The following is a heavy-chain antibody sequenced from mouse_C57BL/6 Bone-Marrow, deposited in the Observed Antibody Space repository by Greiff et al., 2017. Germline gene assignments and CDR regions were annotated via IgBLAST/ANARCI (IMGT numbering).Heavy chain of an antibody. CDR1: GYTFTSYW. V-gene: IGHV1-72*01. CDR3: TLIYYDPYWYFDV. J-gene: IGHJ1*03. CDR2: IDPNSGGT. D-gene: IGHD2-4*01. Sequence: VQGVESGAELVKPGASVKLSCKASGYTFTSYWMHWVKQRPGRGLEWIGRIDPNSGGTKYNEKFKSKATLTVDKPSSTAYMQLSSLTSEDSAVYYCTLIYYDPYWYFDVWGTGTTVTVSS.